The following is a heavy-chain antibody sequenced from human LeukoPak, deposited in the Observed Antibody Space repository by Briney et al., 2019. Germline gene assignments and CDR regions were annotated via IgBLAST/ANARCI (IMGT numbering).Heavy chain of an antibody. D-gene: IGHD5-12*01. CDR1: GGSISSFY. V-gene: IGHV4-59*08. CDR3: ARQNSGYDLGPFAY. Sequence: PSETLSLTCTVSGGSISSFYWSWIRQPPGKGLEWIGCVYYSGTTNYNPSLKSRVTISGDTSKNQFSLKLNSVTAADTAVYYCARQNSGYDLGPFAYWGQGILVTVSS. J-gene: IGHJ4*02. CDR2: VYYSGTT.